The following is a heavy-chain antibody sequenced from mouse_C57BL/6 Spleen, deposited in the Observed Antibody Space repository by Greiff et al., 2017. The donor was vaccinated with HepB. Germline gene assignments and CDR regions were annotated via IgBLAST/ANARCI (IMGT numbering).Heavy chain of an antibody. Sequence: EVQLQQSGPELVKPGASVKISCKASGYTFTDYYMNWVKQSHGKSLEWIGDINPNNGGTSYNQKFKGKATLTVDKSSSTAYMELRSLTSEDSAVYYCAISITTVVAVTGYWGQGTTLTVSS. D-gene: IGHD1-1*01. CDR1: GYTFTDYY. CDR3: AISITTVVAVTGY. J-gene: IGHJ2*01. V-gene: IGHV1-26*01. CDR2: INPNNGGT.